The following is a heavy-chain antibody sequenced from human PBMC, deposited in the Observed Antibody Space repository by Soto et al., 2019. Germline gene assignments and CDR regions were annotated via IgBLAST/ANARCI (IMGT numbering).Heavy chain of an antibody. V-gene: IGHV3-30-3*01. D-gene: IGHD6-13*01. Sequence: GGSLRLSCAASGFTFSSYAMHWVRQAPGKGLEWAAVISYDGSNKYYADSVKGRFTISRDNSKNTLYLQMNSLRAEDTAVYYCASELSSSSFFDYWGQGTLVTVSS. J-gene: IGHJ4*02. CDR2: ISYDGSNK. CDR1: GFTFSSYA. CDR3: ASELSSSSFFDY.